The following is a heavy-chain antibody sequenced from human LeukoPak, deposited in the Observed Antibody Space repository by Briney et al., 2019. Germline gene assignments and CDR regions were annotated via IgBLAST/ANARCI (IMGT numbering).Heavy chain of an antibody. CDR1: GFTFSNYA. Sequence: AGGSLRLSCAVSGFTFSNYAMYWVRQAPGKGLEWVAALSYDGSSKDYADSVKGRFTISRDNSKNTLYLQMNSLRAEDTAVYYCARDGPNWTKYYYMDVWGKGTTVTVSS. D-gene: IGHD1/OR15-1a*01. J-gene: IGHJ6*03. CDR2: LSYDGSSK. V-gene: IGHV3-30*04. CDR3: ARDGPNWTKYYYMDV.